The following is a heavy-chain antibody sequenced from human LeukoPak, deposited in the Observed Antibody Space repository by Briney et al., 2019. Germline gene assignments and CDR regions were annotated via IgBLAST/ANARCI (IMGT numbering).Heavy chain of an antibody. CDR1: GYSFTSYW. J-gene: IGHJ5*02. CDR2: IYPGDSDT. D-gene: IGHD6-13*01. V-gene: IGHV5-51*01. Sequence: GESLKISCKGSGYSFTSYWIGWVRQMPGKGLEWMGIIYPGDSDTRYSPSFQGQVTISADKSISTAYLQWSSLKASDTAMYYCAGCRGSSTHPWDWFDPWGQGTLVTVSS. CDR3: AGCRGSSTHPWDWFDP.